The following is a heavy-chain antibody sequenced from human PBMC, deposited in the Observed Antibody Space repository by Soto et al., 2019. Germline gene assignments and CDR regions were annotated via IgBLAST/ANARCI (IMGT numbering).Heavy chain of an antibody. Sequence: EVQLVESGGGLVQPGGSLRLSCAYSGFILRNYWMSWVRQAPGMGLQWVASIKEDGSEKYYVDPVKGRFTISRENAKNSLYLQMNSLRAEDTAVYYCARYRSLDPWGQGILVTVSS. V-gene: IGHV3-7*01. D-gene: IGHD3-16*02. CDR2: IKEDGSEK. J-gene: IGHJ5*02. CDR1: GFILRNYW. CDR3: ARYRSLDP.